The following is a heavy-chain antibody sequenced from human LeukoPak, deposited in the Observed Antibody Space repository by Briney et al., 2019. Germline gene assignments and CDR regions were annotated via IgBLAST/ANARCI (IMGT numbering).Heavy chain of an antibody. J-gene: IGHJ4*02. V-gene: IGHV4-34*01. CDR3: ARIAAAGTIDY. D-gene: IGHD6-13*01. CDR1: GGSFSGYY. CDR2: INHSGST. Sequence: SETLSLTCAVYGGSFSGYYWSWIRQPPGKGLEWIGEINHSGSTNYNPSLKSRVTISVDTSKNQFSLKLSSVTAADTAVYYCARIAAAGTIDYWGQGTLVTVSS.